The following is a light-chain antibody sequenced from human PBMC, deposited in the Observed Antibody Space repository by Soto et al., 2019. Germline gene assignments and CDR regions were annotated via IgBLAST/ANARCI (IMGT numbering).Light chain of an antibody. CDR1: QSISSSY. V-gene: IGKV3-20*01. Sequence: EMGLTQSPGTLSLSPGERATLSCRASQSISSSYLAWYQQKPGQAPRLLVYGASSRATGIADRFSGSGSGTDFTLTISRLEPEDFAVYYCQQYGSSRTFGQGTKVDIK. CDR3: QQYGSSRT. J-gene: IGKJ1*01. CDR2: GAS.